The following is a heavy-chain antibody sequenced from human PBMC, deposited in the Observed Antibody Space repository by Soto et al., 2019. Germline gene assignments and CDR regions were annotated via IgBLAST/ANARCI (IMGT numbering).Heavy chain of an antibody. Sequence: GGSLRLSCATSGFPVSDYYMSWIRQAPGKVLEWLSHISPKSTYTNYADSVKGRFTISRDNSKSSLYLQMNSLRSEDTAVYYCARVMEQWLEDTGENWFDPWGQGTLVNVSS. V-gene: IGHV3-11*06. CDR2: ISPKSTYT. CDR3: ARVMEQWLEDTGENWFDP. J-gene: IGHJ5*02. D-gene: IGHD6-19*01. CDR1: GFPVSDYY.